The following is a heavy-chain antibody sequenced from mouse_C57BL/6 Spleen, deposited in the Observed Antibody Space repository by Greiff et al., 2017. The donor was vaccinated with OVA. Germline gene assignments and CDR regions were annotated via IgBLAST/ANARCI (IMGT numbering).Heavy chain of an antibody. CDR2: INPSTGGT. D-gene: IGHD1-1*01. V-gene: IGHV1-42*01. CDR1: GYSFTGYY. CDR3: ALLLRTGY. J-gene: IGHJ2*01. Sequence: EVKLVESGPELVKPGASVKISCKASGYSFTGYYMNWVKQSPEKSLEWIGEINPSTGGTTYNQKFKAKATLAVDKSSSTAYMQLKSLTSEDSAVYYCALLLRTGYWGQGTTLTVSS.